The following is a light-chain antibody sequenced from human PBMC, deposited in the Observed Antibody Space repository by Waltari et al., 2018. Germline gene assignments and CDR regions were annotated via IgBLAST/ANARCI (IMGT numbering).Light chain of an antibody. CDR2: GNN. V-gene: IGLV1-44*01. Sequence: QSVLTQPPSVSGTPGQRVTLSCAGSDSNIGSRPVSWYQHRPGTAPRLVVYGNNYRPSGVPYRFSASKSGTSASLAISGLHSEDEADYYCAAWDDIRREGLFGGGTKLTVL. J-gene: IGLJ2*01. CDR3: AAWDDIRREGL. CDR1: DSNIGSRP.